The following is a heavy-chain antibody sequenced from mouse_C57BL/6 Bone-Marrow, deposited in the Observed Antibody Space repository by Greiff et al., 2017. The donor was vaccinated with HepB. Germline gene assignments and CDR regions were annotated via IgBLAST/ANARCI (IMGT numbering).Heavy chain of an antibody. CDR3: RIYYYGLYFDY. D-gene: IGHD1-1*01. Sequence: DVMLVESGEGLVKPGGSLKLSCAASGFTFSSYAMSWVRQTPEKRLEWVAYISSGGDYIYYADTVKGRFTISRDNARNTLYLQMSSLKSEDTAMYYCRIYYYGLYFDYWGQGTTLTVSS. CDR2: ISSGGDYI. V-gene: IGHV5-9-1*02. J-gene: IGHJ2*01. CDR1: GFTFSSYA.